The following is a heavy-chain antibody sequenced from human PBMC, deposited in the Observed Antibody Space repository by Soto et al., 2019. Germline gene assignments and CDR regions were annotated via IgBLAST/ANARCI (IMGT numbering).Heavy chain of an antibody. Sequence: EVQLLESGGGLVQPGGSLTISCATSGFTFSSYAMVWVRQAAGKGLEWVASISNNGDTAYSADSVKGRFTISRGNSENTLYLQMNGLRADDTALYFCAKSRVFIGAIVTLLDSWGQGTQVTVSS. CDR2: ISNNGDTA. CDR3: AKSRVFIGAIVTLLDS. CDR1: GFTFSSYA. D-gene: IGHD3-16*02. J-gene: IGHJ4*02. V-gene: IGHV3-23*01.